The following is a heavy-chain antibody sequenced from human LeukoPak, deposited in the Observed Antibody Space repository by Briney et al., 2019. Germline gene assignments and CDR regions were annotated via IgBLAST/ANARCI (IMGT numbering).Heavy chain of an antibody. CDR2: IYYSGST. D-gene: IGHD2-15*01. CDR1: GGSISSHY. Sequence: SETLSLTCTVSGGSISSHYWSWIRQPPGKGLEWIGYIYYSGSTNYNPSLKSRVTISVDTSKNQFSLKLSSVTAADTAVYYCASLNCSGGSCYGSGYDYYFDYWGQGTLVTVSS. J-gene: IGHJ4*02. V-gene: IGHV4-59*11. CDR3: ASLNCSGGSCYGSGYDYYFDY.